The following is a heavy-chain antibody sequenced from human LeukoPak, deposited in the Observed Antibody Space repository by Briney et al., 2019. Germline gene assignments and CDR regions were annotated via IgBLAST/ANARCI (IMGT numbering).Heavy chain of an antibody. CDR3: ARDPAGYNDNSGLY. CDR2: ISRSSETI. CDR1: GFTFNSYS. V-gene: IGHV3-48*04. D-gene: IGHD3-22*01. Sequence: PGGSLRLSCVVSGFTFNSYSMNWVRQAPGKGLEWVSYISRSSETIYYADSVKGRFTISRDHAGNSLYLQMNSLRVEDTAVYYCARDPAGYNDNSGLYWGQGTLVTVSS. J-gene: IGHJ4*02.